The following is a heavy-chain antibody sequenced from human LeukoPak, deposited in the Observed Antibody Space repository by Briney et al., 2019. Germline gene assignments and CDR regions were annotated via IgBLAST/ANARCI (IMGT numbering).Heavy chain of an antibody. Sequence: GESLKISCKGSGYRFTSYWIGWVRQMPGKGLEWMGIIYPGDSDTRYSPSFQGQVTISADKSISTAYLQWSSLKALDTAMYYCARHSQASYYYDSSGHRPYYYYYMDVWGKGTTVTVSS. J-gene: IGHJ6*03. CDR2: IYPGDSDT. CDR1: GYRFTSYW. CDR3: ARHSQASYYYDSSGHRPYYYYYMDV. V-gene: IGHV5-51*01. D-gene: IGHD3-22*01.